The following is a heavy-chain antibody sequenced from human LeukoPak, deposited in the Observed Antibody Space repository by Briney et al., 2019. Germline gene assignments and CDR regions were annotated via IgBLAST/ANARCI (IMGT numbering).Heavy chain of an antibody. Sequence: GSLRLSCAASGFTFTSHAMHWVRQAPGKGLEWATVIASDGRDKHYADSVKGRFTISRDNSKNTVYLQMDSLRTEDTAIYYCARDLTRSARYDFDYWGPGTLVTVSS. CDR2: IASDGRDK. CDR1: GFTFTSHA. CDR3: ARDLTRSARYDFDY. D-gene: IGHD6-6*01. V-gene: IGHV3-30*04. J-gene: IGHJ4*02.